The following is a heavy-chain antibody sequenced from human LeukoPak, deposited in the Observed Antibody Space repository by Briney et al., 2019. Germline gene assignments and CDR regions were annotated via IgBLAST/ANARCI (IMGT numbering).Heavy chain of an antibody. CDR3: ATGYGDFRVEGRYFYS. V-gene: IGHV4-38-2*02. J-gene: IGHJ4*02. D-gene: IGHD4-17*01. Sequence: SETPSLTCTVSGHSIINSYYWGWVRQPPGKGLEWIGSIHHSGSTYYNPSLKSRVTISIDTSKNQFSLRLKSVTAADTAVYYCATGYGDFRVEGRYFYSWGQGTLVTVSS. CDR2: IHHSGST. CDR1: GHSIINSYY.